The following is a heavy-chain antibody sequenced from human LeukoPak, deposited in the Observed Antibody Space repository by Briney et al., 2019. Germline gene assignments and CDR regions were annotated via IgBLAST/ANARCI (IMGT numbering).Heavy chain of an antibody. J-gene: IGHJ4*02. CDR2: IWYDGSNK. D-gene: IGHD3-10*01. CDR1: GFTFSSYG. Sequence: GGSLRLSCAASGFTFSSYGMHWVRQAPGKGLEWVAAIWYDGSNKYYADSVKGRFTISRDNSKNTLYLQMNSLRAEDTAVYYCAKVDYYGSGSYDYWGQGTLVTVSS. CDR3: AKVDYYGSGSYDY. V-gene: IGHV3-33*06.